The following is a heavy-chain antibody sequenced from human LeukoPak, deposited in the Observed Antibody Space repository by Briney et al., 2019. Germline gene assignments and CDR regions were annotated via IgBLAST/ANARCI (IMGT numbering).Heavy chain of an antibody. CDR2: IYYSGST. V-gene: IGHV4-59*01. D-gene: IGHD6-19*01. J-gene: IGHJ4*02. Sequence: SETLSLTCAVYGGSFSGYYWSWIRQPPGKGLEWIGYIYYSGSTNYNPSLKSRVTISVDTSKNQYSLKLSSVTAADTAVYYCARDGVAGGFDYWGQGTLVTVSS. CDR1: GGSFSGYY. CDR3: ARDGVAGGFDY.